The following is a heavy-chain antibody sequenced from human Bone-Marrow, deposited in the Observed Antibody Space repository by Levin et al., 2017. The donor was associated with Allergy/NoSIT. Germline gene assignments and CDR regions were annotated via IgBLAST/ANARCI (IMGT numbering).Heavy chain of an antibody. D-gene: IGHD3-10*01. V-gene: IGHV4-30-4*01. CDR1: GGSISSGDYY. CDR3: ARGSKGAEFGAFDI. CDR2: IYYSGST. J-gene: IGHJ3*02. Sequence: PSETLSLTCTVSGGSISSGDYYWSWIRQPPGKGLEWIGYIYYSGSTYYNPSLKSRVTISVDTSKNQFSLKLSSVTAADTAVYYCARGSKGAEFGAFDIWGQGTMVTVSS.